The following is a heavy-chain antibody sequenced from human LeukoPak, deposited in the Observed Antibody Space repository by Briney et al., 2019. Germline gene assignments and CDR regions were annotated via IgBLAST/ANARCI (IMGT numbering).Heavy chain of an antibody. V-gene: IGHV4-34*01. D-gene: IGHD4-11*01. Sequence: SETLSLTCAVYGGSFSGYYWSWIRQPPGKGLEWIGEINHSGGTNYNPSLKSRVTISVDTSKNQFSLKLSSVTAADTAVYYCARDCPYSNYSLNNWFDPWGQGALVTVSS. CDR2: INHSGGT. CDR3: ARDCPYSNYSLNNWFDP. J-gene: IGHJ5*02. CDR1: GGSFSGYY.